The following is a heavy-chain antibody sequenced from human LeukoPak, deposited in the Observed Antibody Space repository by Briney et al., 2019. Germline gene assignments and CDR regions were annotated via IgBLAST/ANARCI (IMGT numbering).Heavy chain of an antibody. CDR2: IIPILGIA. CDR3: ARVVKSTSC. V-gene: IGHV1-69*02. J-gene: IGHJ4*02. D-gene: IGHD2-2*01. CDR1: GGTFSSYT. Sequence: SVKLSCKASGGTFSSYTISWVRQAPGQGVEWMGRIIPILGIANYAQKFQGRVTSTADKSTSTAYMELSSLRSEDTAVYYCARVVKSTSCWGQGTLVTVSS.